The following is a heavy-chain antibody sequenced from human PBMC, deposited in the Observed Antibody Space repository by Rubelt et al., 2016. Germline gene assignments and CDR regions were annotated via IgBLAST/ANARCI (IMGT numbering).Heavy chain of an antibody. J-gene: IGHJ4*02. CDR2: ISAYNGTT. Sequence: QVQLVQSGAEVKKPGASVKVSCKASGYTFTSYGISWVRQAPGQGLEWMGWISAYNGTTNYAQKLQGRVTMTTATSTAYMGLRSLRSDDTAVYYCARDRGKHYGSHRPFDYWGQGTLVTVSS. V-gene: IGHV1-18*01. CDR1: GYTFTSYG. CDR3: ARDRGKHYGSHRPFDY. D-gene: IGHD4-17*01.